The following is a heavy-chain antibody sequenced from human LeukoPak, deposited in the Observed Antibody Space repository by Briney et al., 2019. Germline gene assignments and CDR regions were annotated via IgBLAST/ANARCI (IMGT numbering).Heavy chain of an antibody. D-gene: IGHD4-17*01. V-gene: IGHV3-74*01. Sequence: GGSLRLSCAASGFTFSSYWMHWVRQTPGKGPVWVSRIDPDGSRTSYADSVKGRFTISRDNAKNTLSLQMNSLRGEDAAVYYCATLLLSYPYGDHPPLDFWGQGTLVTVSS. CDR1: GFTFSSYW. CDR3: ATLLLSYPYGDHPPLDF. J-gene: IGHJ4*02. CDR2: IDPDGSRT.